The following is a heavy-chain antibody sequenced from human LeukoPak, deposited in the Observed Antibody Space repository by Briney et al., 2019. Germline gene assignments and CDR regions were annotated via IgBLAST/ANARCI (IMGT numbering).Heavy chain of an antibody. Sequence: ASVKVSCKASGYTFTSYGISWVRQAPGQGLEWMGWISAYNGNTNYAQKFQGRVTMTRDTSISTAYMELSRLRSDDTAVYYCARWGIAAARSIDYWGQGTLVTVSS. V-gene: IGHV1-18*01. CDR3: ARWGIAAARSIDY. J-gene: IGHJ4*02. CDR2: ISAYNGNT. CDR1: GYTFTSYG. D-gene: IGHD6-13*01.